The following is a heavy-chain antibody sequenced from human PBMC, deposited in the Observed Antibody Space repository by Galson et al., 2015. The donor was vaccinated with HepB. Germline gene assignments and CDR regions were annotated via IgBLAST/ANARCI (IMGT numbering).Heavy chain of an antibody. CDR1: GGTFSSYA. J-gene: IGHJ4*02. V-gene: IGHV1-69*06. CDR3: ARDIVADY. CDR2: IIPIFGTA. Sequence: SVKVSCKASGGTFSSYAISWVRQAPGQGLEWMGGIIPIFGTANYAQKFRGRVTITADKSTSTAYMELRSLRSDDTAVHYCARDIVADYWGQGTLVTVSS. D-gene: IGHD3-22*01.